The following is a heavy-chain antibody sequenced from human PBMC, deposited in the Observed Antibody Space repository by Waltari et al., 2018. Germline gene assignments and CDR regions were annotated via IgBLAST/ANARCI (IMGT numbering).Heavy chain of an antibody. CDR1: GFRFRDCS. J-gene: IGHJ3*02. V-gene: IGHV3-48*04. Sequence: EVQLVESGGGLVQPGGSLRLSCAAWGFRFRDCSMNWVRQAPGKGLEWVSYIYSTGSTIYYADSVKGRFTISRDNAQNSLYLQMNSLRADDTAVYYCARGYRKAFDIWGQGTMVTVSS. CDR2: IYSTGSTI. D-gene: IGHD5-12*01. CDR3: ARGYRKAFDI.